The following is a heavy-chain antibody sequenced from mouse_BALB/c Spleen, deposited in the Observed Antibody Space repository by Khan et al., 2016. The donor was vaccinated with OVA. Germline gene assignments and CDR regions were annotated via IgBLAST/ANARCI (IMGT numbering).Heavy chain of an antibody. D-gene: IGHD4-1*01. J-gene: IGHJ3*01. CDR2: IYPGSDST. V-gene: IGHV1-77*01. CDR3: ARGGWDVFAY. Sequence: QVQLQQSGPELVKPGASVKMSCKAPGYIFTDYVMNWVKQRTGQGLEWIGQIYPGSDSTYYNEKFKDKATLTADRSSSTAYMQLNSLTSEDSAVYFCARGGWDVFAYWGQGTLVTVSA. CDR1: GYIFTDYV.